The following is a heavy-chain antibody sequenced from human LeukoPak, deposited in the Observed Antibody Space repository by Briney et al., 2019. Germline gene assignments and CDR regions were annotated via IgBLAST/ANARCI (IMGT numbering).Heavy chain of an antibody. D-gene: IGHD1-26*01. Sequence: KPGGSLRLSCAASGFTFSSYSMNWVRQAPGKGLEWVSSISSSSSYIYYADSVKGRFTISRDNAKNSLYLQMNSLRAEDTAVYYCAKDRSGSSRDLDYWGQGTLVTVSS. J-gene: IGHJ4*02. CDR1: GFTFSSYS. CDR2: ISSSSSYI. V-gene: IGHV3-21*01. CDR3: AKDRSGSSRDLDY.